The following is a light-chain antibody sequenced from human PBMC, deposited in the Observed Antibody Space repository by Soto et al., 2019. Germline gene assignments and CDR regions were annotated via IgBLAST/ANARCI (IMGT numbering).Light chain of an antibody. CDR1: SSDAGGNKF. V-gene: IGLV2-8*01. CDR3: SSNAGSENLL. J-gene: IGLJ2*01. Sequence: QSVLTQPPSASGSLGQSVTISCIGSSSDAGGNKFVSWYQQHPDKAPKLIIYAGTRRPAGVPDRFSASQSGNTASLTVSGLQADDEADYFCSSNAGSENLLFGGGTKLTVL. CDR2: AGT.